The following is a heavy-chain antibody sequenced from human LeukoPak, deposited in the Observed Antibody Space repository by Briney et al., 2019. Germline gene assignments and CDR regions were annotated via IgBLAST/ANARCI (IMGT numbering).Heavy chain of an antibody. CDR1: GGSFSGYY. D-gene: IGHD1-1*01. V-gene: IGHV4-34*01. CDR2: INHSGST. CDR3: ARGRRRTGTT. J-gene: IGHJ5*02. Sequence: SETLSLTCAVYGGSFSGYYWSWIRQPRGKWLEWIGEINHSGSTNYNPSLKSRVTISVDTSKNQFSPKLSSVTAADTAVYYCARGRRRTGTTWGQGTLVTVSS.